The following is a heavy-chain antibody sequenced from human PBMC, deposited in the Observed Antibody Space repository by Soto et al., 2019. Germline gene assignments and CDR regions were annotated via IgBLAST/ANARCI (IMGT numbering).Heavy chain of an antibody. D-gene: IGHD2-2*01. Sequence: VQLVQSGAEVKKPGSSVKVSCKASGGTFGSYAISWVRQAPGQGLEWMGGIITIPGTANYAQKFQGRVTIAADESTSTAYMELSSLRSDDTAVYYCARSQGSSTSLEIYYYYYYGMDVWGQGTTVTVSS. CDR3: ARSQGSSTSLEIYYYYYYGMDV. V-gene: IGHV1-69*01. CDR2: IITIPGTA. J-gene: IGHJ6*02. CDR1: GGTFGSYA.